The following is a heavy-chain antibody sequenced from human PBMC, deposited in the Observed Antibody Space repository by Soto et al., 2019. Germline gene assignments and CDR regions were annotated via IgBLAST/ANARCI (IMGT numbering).Heavy chain of an antibody. D-gene: IGHD2-2*01. Sequence: VQLVESGGGLVQPGGSLKLSCAASGFTVSGSAMHWVRQSAGTGLEWVGRSSSKANSYATPYAASVKGRLTLFRDDSKNTAYLQMNSLKTEDTAVYYCTMASYYALKLFDPWGQGTLVTVSS. CDR2: SSSKANSYAT. CDR3: TMASYYALKLFDP. J-gene: IGHJ5*02. CDR1: GFTVSGSA. V-gene: IGHV3-73*02.